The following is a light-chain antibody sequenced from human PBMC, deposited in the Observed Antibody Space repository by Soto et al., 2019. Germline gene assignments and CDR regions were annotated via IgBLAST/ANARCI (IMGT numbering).Light chain of an antibody. CDR1: SSNLGAGYD. J-gene: IGLJ2*01. Sequence: QLVLTQPPSVSGAPGQRVTISCTGNSSNLGAGYDVHWYQQLPGAAPKLVIFGNRNRPSGVPERFSGSKSGTSASLAITGLQAEDEADYYCSSYTRSTTLVVFGGGTQLTVL. CDR2: GNR. V-gene: IGLV1-40*01. CDR3: SSYTRSTTLVV.